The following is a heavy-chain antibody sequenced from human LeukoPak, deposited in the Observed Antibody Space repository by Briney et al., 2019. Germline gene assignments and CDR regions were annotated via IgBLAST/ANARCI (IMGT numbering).Heavy chain of an antibody. Sequence: KPSETLSLTCAVYGGSFSGYYWCWIRQPPGKGLEWIGEINHSGSTNYNPSLKSRVTISVDTSKNQFSLKLSSVTAADTAVYYCARGETGGYCSGGSCYSNLIYYFDYWGQGTLVTVSS. D-gene: IGHD2-15*01. CDR1: GGSFSGYY. J-gene: IGHJ4*02. CDR2: INHSGST. CDR3: ARGETGGYCSGGSCYSNLIYYFDY. V-gene: IGHV4-34*01.